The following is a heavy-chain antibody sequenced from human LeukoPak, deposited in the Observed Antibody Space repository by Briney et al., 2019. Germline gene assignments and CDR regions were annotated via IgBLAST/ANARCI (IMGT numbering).Heavy chain of an antibody. CDR2: MNPNSGNT. V-gene: IGHV1-8*01. CDR1: GYTFTSYD. Sequence: ASVKVSCKASGYTFTSYDINWVQQATGQGLEWMGWMNPNSGNTGYAQKFQGRVTMTRNTSISTAYMELSSLRSEDTAVYYCARGHDSSGWYRYYYYYYGMDVWGQGTTVTVSS. J-gene: IGHJ6*02. CDR3: ARGHDSSGWYRYYYYYYGMDV. D-gene: IGHD6-19*01.